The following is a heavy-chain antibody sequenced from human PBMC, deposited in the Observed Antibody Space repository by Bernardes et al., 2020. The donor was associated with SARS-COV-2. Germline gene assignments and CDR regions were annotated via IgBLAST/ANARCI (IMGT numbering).Heavy chain of an antibody. V-gene: IGHV3-30*18. J-gene: IGHJ2*01. CDR2: ISYDGSNK. D-gene: IGHD3-22*01. CDR1: GFTFSSYG. CDR3: AKTIPHYYDSSGPSPHFDL. Sequence: GGSLRLSCAASGFTFSSYGMHWVRQAPGKGLEWVAVISYDGSNKYYADSVKGRFTISRDNSKNTLYLQMNSLRAEDTAVYYCAKTIPHYYDSSGPSPHFDLWGRGTLVTVSS.